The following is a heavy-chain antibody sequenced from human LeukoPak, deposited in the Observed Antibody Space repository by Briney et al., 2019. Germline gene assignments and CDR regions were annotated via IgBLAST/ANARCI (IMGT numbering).Heavy chain of an antibody. Sequence: SVKVSCKASGGTFSSYAISWVRQPPGQGLEWMGRIIPILGIANYAQKFQGRVTITADKSTSTAYMELSSLRSEDTAVYYCARDTPPDTAMMGWFDPWGQGTLVTVSS. D-gene: IGHD5-18*01. CDR1: GGTFSSYA. CDR2: IIPILGIA. CDR3: ARDTPPDTAMMGWFDP. V-gene: IGHV1-69*04. J-gene: IGHJ5*02.